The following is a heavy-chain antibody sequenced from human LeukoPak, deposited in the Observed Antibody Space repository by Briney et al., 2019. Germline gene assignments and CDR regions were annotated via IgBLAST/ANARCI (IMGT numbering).Heavy chain of an antibody. CDR3: AAWQTIIFDY. J-gene: IGHJ4*02. Sequence: SETLSLTCAVSGASMSNYHWTWIRQPPGKGLEWVGYISYSGSTDYNPSLRGRVTMSLDRPRNQFSLKLSSVSAADTAVYYCAAWQTIIFDYWGQGSLVTVSS. D-gene: IGHD5-24*01. CDR1: GASMSNYH. V-gene: IGHV4-59*03. CDR2: ISYSGST.